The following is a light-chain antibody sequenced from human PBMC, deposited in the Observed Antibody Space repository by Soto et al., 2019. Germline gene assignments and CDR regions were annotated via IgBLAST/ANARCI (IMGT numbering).Light chain of an antibody. CDR1: SSDVGGYNY. V-gene: IGLV2-11*01. CDR3: CSYAGTYTWV. CDR2: DVS. J-gene: IGLJ3*02. Sequence: QSALTQPRPVSGSPGQSVTISCTGTSSDVGGYNYVSWYQQHPGKAPKLMIYDVSQRPSGVPNRFAGSKSDNTASLTISGLQAEDEADYYCCSYAGTYTWVFGGGTKVTVL.